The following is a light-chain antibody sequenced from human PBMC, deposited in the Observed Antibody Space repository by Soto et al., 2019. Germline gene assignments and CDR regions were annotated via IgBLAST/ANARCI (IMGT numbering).Light chain of an antibody. CDR3: QQHDTSPWT. CDR1: QTISSSY. CDR2: GAS. Sequence: EIVLTQSTGTLSLSPGERATLSCRASQTISSSYLAIAWYQQKPGQPPRLLIYGASSSATGIPDRFSGSGSATAFTHTISRLEPEDFAVYYCQQHDTSPWTFGQGTRVEIK. J-gene: IGKJ1*01. V-gene: IGKV3-20*01.